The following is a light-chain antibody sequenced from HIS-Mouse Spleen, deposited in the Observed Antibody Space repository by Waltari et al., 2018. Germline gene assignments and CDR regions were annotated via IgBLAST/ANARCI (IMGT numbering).Light chain of an antibody. J-gene: IGLJ3*02. Sequence: QSALTQPASVSGSPGQSITISCTGTSSDVGGYNYVSWYQQHPGKDPQLMIYDVSNRPSGVSNCFSGSKSGNKASLTISGLQGEDEADYYCSSYTSSSTWVFGGGTKLTVI. V-gene: IGLV2-14*03. CDR2: DVS. CDR3: SSYTSSSTWV. CDR1: SSDVGGYNY.